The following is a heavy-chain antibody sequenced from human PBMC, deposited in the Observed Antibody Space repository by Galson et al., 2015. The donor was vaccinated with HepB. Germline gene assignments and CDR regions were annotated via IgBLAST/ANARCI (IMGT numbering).Heavy chain of an antibody. D-gene: IGHD1-14*01. J-gene: IGHJ4*02. CDR1: GFAFISYT. CDR2: ISYDGSNK. Sequence: SLRLSCAASGFAFISYTMHWVRQAPDKGLEWVAVISYDGSNKYYADSVKGRFTISRDNSKSTLFLQMNSLRAEDTALYYCAREWNGNHYWGQGTLVTVSS. V-gene: IGHV3-30-3*01. CDR3: AREWNGNHY.